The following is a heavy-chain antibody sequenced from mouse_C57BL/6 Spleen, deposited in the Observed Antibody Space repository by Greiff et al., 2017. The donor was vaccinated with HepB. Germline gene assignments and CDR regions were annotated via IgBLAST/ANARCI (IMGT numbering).Heavy chain of an antibody. CDR2: INYDGSST. D-gene: IGHD1-1*01. J-gene: IGHJ2*01. Sequence: EVQLVESEGGLVQPGSSMKLSCTASGFTFSDYYMAWVRQVPEKGLEWVANINYDGSSTYYLDSLKSRFIISRDNAKNILYLQMSSLKSEDTATYYCAREIYYYGSSYKDYFDYWGQGTTLTVSS. CDR3: AREIYYYGSSYKDYFDY. CDR1: GFTFSDYY. V-gene: IGHV5-16*01.